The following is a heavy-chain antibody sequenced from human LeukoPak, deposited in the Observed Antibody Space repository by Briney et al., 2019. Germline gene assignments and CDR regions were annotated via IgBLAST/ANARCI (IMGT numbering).Heavy chain of an antibody. V-gene: IGHV4-30-2*01. CDR3: ARAWRLGELSFGY. D-gene: IGHD3-16*02. Sequence: SETLSLTCAVSGGSISSGGYSWSWIRQPPGKGLEWIGYIYHSGSTYYNPSLKSRVTISVDRSKNQFSLKLSSVTAADTAVYYCARAWRLGELSFGYWGQGTLVTVSS. J-gene: IGHJ4*02. CDR2: IYHSGST. CDR1: GGSISSGGYS.